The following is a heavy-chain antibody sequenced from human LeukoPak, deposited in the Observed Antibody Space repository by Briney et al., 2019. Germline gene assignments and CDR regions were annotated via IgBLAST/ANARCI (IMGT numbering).Heavy chain of an antibody. D-gene: IGHD3-16*02. V-gene: IGHV3-66*04. CDR1: GFTVSSNY. CDR2: TYSGGST. CDR3: ARPPPEDYVWGSYRHPYFDY. J-gene: IGHJ4*02. Sequence: GGSLRLSCAASGFTVSSNYMTWVRQAPGKGLEWVSVTYSGGSTYYADSVKGRFTISRDNSKNTLYLQMNSLRAEDTAVYYCARPPPEDYVWGSYRHPYFDYWGQGTLVTVSS.